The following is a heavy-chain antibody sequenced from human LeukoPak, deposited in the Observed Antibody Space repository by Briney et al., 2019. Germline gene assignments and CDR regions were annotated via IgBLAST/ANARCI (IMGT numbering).Heavy chain of an antibody. V-gene: IGHV3-23*01. Sequence: GGSLRLSCAASGFTFSSYAMSWVRQAPGKGLEWVSAISGSGGSTYYADSVKGRFTISRDDSKNTLYLQMNSLRAEDTAVYYCAKRGRITLIVVVTQLDYWGQGTLVTVSS. J-gene: IGHJ4*02. CDR3: AKRGRITLIVVVTQLDY. CDR2: ISGSGGST. CDR1: GFTFSSYA. D-gene: IGHD3-22*01.